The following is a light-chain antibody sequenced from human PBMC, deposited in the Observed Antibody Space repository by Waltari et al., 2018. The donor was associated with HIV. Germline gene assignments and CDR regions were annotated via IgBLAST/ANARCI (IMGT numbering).Light chain of an antibody. CDR1: RSDIGSNP. J-gene: IGLJ2*01. CDR2: TNN. CDR3: KSWDDRLNGPV. V-gene: IGLV1-44*01. Sequence: QSALTQPPSASGTPGQRVIISCSGSRSDIGSNPVNWYQQFPGTAPKLLIKTNNQRPSGVPDRFFGSKSGTSASLAISGLYSEDEADYYCKSWDDRLNGPVFGGGTKLTVL.